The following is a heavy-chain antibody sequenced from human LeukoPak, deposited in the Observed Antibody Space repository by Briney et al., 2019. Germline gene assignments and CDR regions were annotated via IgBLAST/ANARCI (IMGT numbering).Heavy chain of an antibody. CDR3: ASGPPFLKYFEY. J-gene: IGHJ4*02. V-gene: IGHV3-21*04. CDR1: GFTFSSYS. Sequence: KPGGSLRLSCAASGFTFSSYSMNWVRQATGKGLECVSSISSSSSYIYYADSVKGRFTISRDDSNNALYLQMHSLRAEDTALYYCASGPPFLKYFEYWGQGTLVTVSS. CDR2: ISSSSSYI. D-gene: IGHD3-3*01.